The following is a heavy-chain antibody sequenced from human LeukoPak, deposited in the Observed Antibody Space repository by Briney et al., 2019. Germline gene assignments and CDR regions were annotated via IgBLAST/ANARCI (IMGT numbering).Heavy chain of an antibody. Sequence: PGGSLRLSCAASGFTVNTNHMSWVRQAPGKGLEWVSIMHSSGSTYYADSVKGRFTFSRDNSKNTLYLQMNSLRAEDTAVYYCARDGGSGRGYYYYYGMDVWGQGTTVTVSS. D-gene: IGHD1-26*01. V-gene: IGHV3-53*01. CDR3: ARDGGSGRGYYYYYGMDV. J-gene: IGHJ6*02. CDR2: MHSSGST. CDR1: GFTVNTNH.